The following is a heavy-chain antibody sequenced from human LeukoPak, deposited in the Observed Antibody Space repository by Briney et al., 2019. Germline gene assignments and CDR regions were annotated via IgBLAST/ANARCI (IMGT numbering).Heavy chain of an antibody. V-gene: IGHV4-59*01. CDR1: GGSISSYY. CDR3: ARTLGESSGWYDS. J-gene: IGHJ5*01. D-gene: IGHD6-19*01. CDR2: IYYTGSN. Sequence: PSETLSLTCTVSGGSISSYYWSWIRQPPGKGLEWIGYIYYTGSNNYNPSLKSRVTISVDTSKSQFSLRLRSVTAADTAVYYCARTLGESSGWYDSWGQGTLVTVSS.